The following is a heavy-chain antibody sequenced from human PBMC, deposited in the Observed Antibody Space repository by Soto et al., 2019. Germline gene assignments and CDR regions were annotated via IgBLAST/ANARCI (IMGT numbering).Heavy chain of an antibody. D-gene: IGHD6-19*01. J-gene: IGHJ4*02. CDR1: GGSISSYY. V-gene: IGHV4-59*01. CDR2: IYYSGST. CDR3: ARVGAVAGNYYFEY. Sequence: SETLSLTCTVSGGSISSYYWSWIRQPPGKGLEWIGYIYYSGSTNYNPSLKSRVTISVDTSKNQFSLKLSSVTAADTAVYYCARVGAVAGNYYFEYWGQGTLVTVSS.